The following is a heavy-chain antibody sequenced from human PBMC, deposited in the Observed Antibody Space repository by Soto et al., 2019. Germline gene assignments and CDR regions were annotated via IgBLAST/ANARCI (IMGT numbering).Heavy chain of an antibody. V-gene: IGHV3-23*01. J-gene: IGHJ4*02. Sequence: GGSRRPPLPASGFTFSTKTLTGSRQAPGKGLEWISAVSGSGGSTYYADSVKGRFTISRDNSKDTLYLQMNNLRAEDTAVYYCAKPPDYNWNDYWGEGTLVTISS. D-gene: IGHD1-20*01. CDR2: VSGSGGST. CDR3: AKPPDYNWNDY. CDR1: GFTFSTKT.